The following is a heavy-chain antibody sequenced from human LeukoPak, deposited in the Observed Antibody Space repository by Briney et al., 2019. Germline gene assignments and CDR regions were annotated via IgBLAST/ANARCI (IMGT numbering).Heavy chain of an antibody. CDR2: ISAYNGNT. J-gene: IGHJ4*02. CDR3: ARYCSSTSCLQHGLVDY. CDR1: GYTFTSYG. Sequence: EASVTVSFTASGYTFTSYGISWVRQAPGQGLEWMGWISAYNGNTNYAQKLQGRVTMTTDTSTSTAYMELRSLRSDDTAVYYCARYCSSTSCLQHGLVDYWGQGTLVTVSS. V-gene: IGHV1-18*01. D-gene: IGHD2-2*01.